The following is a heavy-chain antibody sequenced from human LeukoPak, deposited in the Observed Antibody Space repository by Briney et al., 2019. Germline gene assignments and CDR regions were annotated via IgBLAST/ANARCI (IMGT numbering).Heavy chain of an antibody. Sequence: NPSETLSLTCTVSGGTISSSSYYWGWIRQPPGKGLEWIGSIYYSGTTYYNPSLKSRVTISVDTSKSQFSLSLTSVTAADTAVYYCARHVRFLEWLSSYYFDYWGQGTLVTVSS. D-gene: IGHD3-3*01. CDR3: ARHVRFLEWLSSYYFDY. CDR1: GGTISSSSYY. V-gene: IGHV4-39*01. J-gene: IGHJ4*02. CDR2: IYYSGTT.